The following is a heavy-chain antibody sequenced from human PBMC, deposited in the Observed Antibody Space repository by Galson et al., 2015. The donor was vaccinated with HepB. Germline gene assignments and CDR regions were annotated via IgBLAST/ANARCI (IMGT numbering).Heavy chain of an antibody. D-gene: IGHD4-17*01. CDR1: GFTFGDYS. CDR3: ARGRVYGDYYFDL. J-gene: IGHJ4*02. Sequence: SLRLSCATSGFTFGDYSMSWFRQAPGKGLEWVGFIRSQAYGGTTEYAASVKGRFTISRHDGRRIAYLQMDSLKTEDTAVYHCARGRVYGDYYFDLWGQGTLVPVSS. V-gene: IGHV3-49*03. CDR2: IRSQAYGGTT.